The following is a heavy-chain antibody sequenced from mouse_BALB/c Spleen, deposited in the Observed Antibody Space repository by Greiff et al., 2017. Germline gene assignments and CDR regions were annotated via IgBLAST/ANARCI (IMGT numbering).Heavy chain of an antibody. D-gene: IGHD4-1*01. Sequence: EVKLVESGGGLVKPGGSLKLSCAASGFTFSSYTMSWVRQTPEKRLEWVATISSGGSYTYYPDSVKGRFTISRDNPKNTLFLQMTSLRSEDTAMYYCARGRTGFDYWGQGTTLTVSS. J-gene: IGHJ2*01. CDR1: GFTFSSYT. CDR3: ARGRTGFDY. V-gene: IGHV5-6-4*01. CDR2: ISSGGSYT.